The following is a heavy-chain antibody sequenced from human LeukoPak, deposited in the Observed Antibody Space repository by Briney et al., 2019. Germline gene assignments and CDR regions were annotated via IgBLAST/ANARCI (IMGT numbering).Heavy chain of an antibody. J-gene: IGHJ4*02. Sequence: PSETLSLTCTVSGGSISSSSYYWGWIRQPPGKGLEWIGSIYYSGSTYYNPSLKSRVTISVDTSKNQFSLKLSSVTAADTAIYYCATSYDVKTAPYDYWGQGALVTVSS. CDR2: IYYSGST. CDR1: GGSISSSSYY. V-gene: IGHV4-39*07. CDR3: ATSYDVKTAPYDY. D-gene: IGHD3-10*02.